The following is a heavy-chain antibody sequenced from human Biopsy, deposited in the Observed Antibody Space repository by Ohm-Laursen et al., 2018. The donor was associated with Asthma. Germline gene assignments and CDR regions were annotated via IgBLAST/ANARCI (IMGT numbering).Heavy chain of an antibody. D-gene: IGHD6-19*01. Sequence: SETLSLTCVVSGASITTPNYWAWIRQPPGRGLEWLGRVYYTGNTIYSSSLRSRLPMSVDSSRSQFSLRLSSVTAADRGVYYCARHWSGNGWEDVHNWFDPRGPGIGVTVSS. CDR2: VYYTGNT. CDR3: ARHWSGNGWEDVHNWFDP. CDR1: GASITTPNY. V-gene: IGHV4-39*01. J-gene: IGHJ5*02.